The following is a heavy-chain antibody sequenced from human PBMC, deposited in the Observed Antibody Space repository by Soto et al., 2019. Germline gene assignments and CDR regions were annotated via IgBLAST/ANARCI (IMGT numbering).Heavy chain of an antibody. CDR1: GGTFSSYA. Sequence: ASVKVSCKASGGTFSSYAISWVRQAPGQGLEWMGGIIPIFGTANYAQKFQGRVTITADESTSTAYMELSSLRSEDTAVYYCARDSDTALVHGYWGQGTLVTVSS. CDR2: IIPIFGTA. J-gene: IGHJ4*02. D-gene: IGHD5-18*01. V-gene: IGHV1-69*13. CDR3: ARDSDTALVHGY.